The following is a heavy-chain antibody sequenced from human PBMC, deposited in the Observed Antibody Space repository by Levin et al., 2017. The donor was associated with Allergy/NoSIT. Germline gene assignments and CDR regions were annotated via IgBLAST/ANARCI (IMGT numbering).Heavy chain of an antibody. J-gene: IGHJ5*02. Sequence: SETLSLTCTVSGGSISSYYWSWIRQPPGKGLEWIGYIYYSGSTNYNPSLKSRVTISVDTSKNQFSLKLSSVTAADTAVYYCARSARGSYGPHQPWFDPWGQGTLVTVSS. CDR1: GGSISSYY. D-gene: IGHD3-16*01. CDR2: IYYSGST. CDR3: ARSARGSYGPHQPWFDP. V-gene: IGHV4-59*08.